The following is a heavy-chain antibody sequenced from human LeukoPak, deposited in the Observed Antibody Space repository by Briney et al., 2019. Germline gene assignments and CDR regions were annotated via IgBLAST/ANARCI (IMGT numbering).Heavy chain of an antibody. J-gene: IGHJ4*02. V-gene: IGHV1-69*06. Sequence: ASVKVSCKASGGTFSNYAISWVRQAPGQGLEWMGGIIPIFGTANYAQKFRGRVTITADKSTRTAYMELSSLRAEDTAVYYCAKPLIPVAGTLYFDYWGQGTLVTVSS. CDR2: IIPIFGTA. CDR1: GGTFSNYA. D-gene: IGHD6-19*01. CDR3: AKPLIPVAGTLYFDY.